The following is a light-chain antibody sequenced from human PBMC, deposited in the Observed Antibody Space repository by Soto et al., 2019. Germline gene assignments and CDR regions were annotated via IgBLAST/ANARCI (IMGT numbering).Light chain of an antibody. CDR3: CSYGGRRRVV. J-gene: IGLJ2*01. Sequence: QSALTQPASVSGSPGQSITISCTGTSSDVGSYNLVSWYQQHPGKAPKLMIYEVSKRPSGVSNRFSGYKSGKAASLTIAGLPAEDEADYYCCSYGGRRRVVFGGGTKLTVL. V-gene: IGLV2-23*02. CDR2: EVS. CDR1: SSDVGSYNL.